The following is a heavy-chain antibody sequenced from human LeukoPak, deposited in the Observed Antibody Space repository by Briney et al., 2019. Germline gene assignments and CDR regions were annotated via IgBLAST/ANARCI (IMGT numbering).Heavy chain of an antibody. Sequence: ASVKVSCKASGGTLSSYAISWVRQAPGQGLEWMGRIIPILGITSYAQKFQDRVTITADKSTSTAYMELSSLTSDDTAVYYCARASRTGDIVNYWGQGTLVTVSS. CDR1: GGTLSSYA. V-gene: IGHV1-69*04. CDR2: IIPILGIT. J-gene: IGHJ4*02. D-gene: IGHD2-15*01. CDR3: ARASRTGDIVNY.